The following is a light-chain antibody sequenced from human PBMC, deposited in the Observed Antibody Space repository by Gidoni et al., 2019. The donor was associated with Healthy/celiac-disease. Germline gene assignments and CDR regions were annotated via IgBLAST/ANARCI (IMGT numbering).Light chain of an antibody. CDR2: GKN. CDR1: SLRSYY. V-gene: IGLV3-19*01. CDR3: NSRDSSGNLVV. J-gene: IGLJ2*01. Sequence: SSELTQDPAVSVALGQTVRITCQGDSLRSYYASWYQQKPGQAPALVIYGKNNRPSGIPDRFSGSSSGNTASLTITGAQAEVEADYYCNSRDSSGNLVVFGGGTKLTVL.